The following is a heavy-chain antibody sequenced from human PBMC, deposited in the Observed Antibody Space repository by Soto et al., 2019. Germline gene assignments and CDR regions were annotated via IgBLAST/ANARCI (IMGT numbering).Heavy chain of an antibody. CDR3: ARGGSIAHRRDYYYGMDV. J-gene: IGHJ6*02. CDR2: INSDGSST. CDR1: GFTFSSYW. V-gene: IGHV3-74*01. Sequence: LRLSCAASGFTFSSYWMHWVRQAPGKGLVWVSRINSDGSSTSYADSVKGRFTISRDNAKNTLYLQMNSLRAEDTAVYYCARGGSIAHRRDYYYGMDVWGQGTTVTVSS. D-gene: IGHD6-13*01.